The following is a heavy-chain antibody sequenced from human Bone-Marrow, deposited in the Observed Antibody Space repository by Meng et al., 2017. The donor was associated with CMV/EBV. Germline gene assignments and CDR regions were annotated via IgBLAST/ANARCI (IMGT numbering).Heavy chain of an antibody. CDR3: ARDTTSGWYKYFDY. CDR2: FDPEDGET. Sequence: ASVKVSCKVSGYTLTELSMHWVRQAPGKGLAWMRGFDPEDGETIYAQKFQGRVTITADKSTSTAYMELSSLRSEDTAVYYCARDTTSGWYKYFDYWGQGTLVTVSS. CDR1: GYTLTELS. D-gene: IGHD6-19*01. J-gene: IGHJ4*02. V-gene: IGHV1-24*01.